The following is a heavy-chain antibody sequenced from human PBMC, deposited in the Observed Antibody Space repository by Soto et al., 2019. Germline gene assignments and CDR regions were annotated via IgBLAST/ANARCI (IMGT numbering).Heavy chain of an antibody. V-gene: IGHV1-46*01. D-gene: IGHD3-22*01. J-gene: IGHJ4*02. Sequence: ASVKVSCKASGYIFTNYYIHWVRQAPGQGLEWMAIINPLPTSGSTNYAQKFQGRVTVTRDTSTSTVYLELSSLRSDDTAVYYCARDLGRDYYDSSGYFYWGQGTLVTVSS. CDR2: INPLPTSGST. CDR1: GYIFTNYY. CDR3: ARDLGRDYYDSSGYFY.